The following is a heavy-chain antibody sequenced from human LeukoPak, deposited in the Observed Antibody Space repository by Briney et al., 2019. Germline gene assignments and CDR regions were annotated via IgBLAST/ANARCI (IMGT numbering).Heavy chain of an antibody. CDR1: GYTFIDHY. CDR2: IDPDTGVT. V-gene: IGHV1-2*02. D-gene: IGHD3-22*01. CDR3: ARAGHNSNSGGYDF. Sequence: ASVKVSCKPSGYTFIDHYLHWVRQAPGQGLESLGWIDPDTGVTNYPQKFQGRVTMTRDTSSSTAYMELNRLRSDDTAVYYCARAGHNSNSGGYDFWGLGTLVTVSS. J-gene: IGHJ4*02.